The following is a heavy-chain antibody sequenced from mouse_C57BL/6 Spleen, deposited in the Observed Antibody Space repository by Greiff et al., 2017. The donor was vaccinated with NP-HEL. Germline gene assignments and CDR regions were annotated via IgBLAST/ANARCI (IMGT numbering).Heavy chain of an antibody. V-gene: IGHV1-63*01. CDR1: GYTFTNYW. D-gene: IGHD1-1*01. CDR2: IYPGGGYT. CDR3: ARGGGYGSSYYAMDY. Sequence: VKLMESGAELVRPGTSVKMSCKASGYTFTNYWIGWAKQRPGHGLEWIGDIYPGGGYTNYNEKFKGKATLTADKSSSTAYMQFSSLTSEDSAIYYCARGGGYGSSYYAMDYWGQGTSVTVSS. J-gene: IGHJ4*01.